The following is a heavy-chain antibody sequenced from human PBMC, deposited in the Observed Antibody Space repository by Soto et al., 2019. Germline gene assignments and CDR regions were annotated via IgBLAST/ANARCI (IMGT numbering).Heavy chain of an antibody. J-gene: IGHJ4*02. D-gene: IGHD3-9*01. CDR1: GYTFTCYY. V-gene: IGHV1-2*02. Sequence: SVKVSWRASGYTFTCYYMHLVRQAPGQGLEWIGWINPNSGGTNYAQKFQGRVTMTRDTSISTAYMELSRLRSDDTAVYYCASASLRSLRYFDWLPNTYVDYGGQGTLVTV. CDR2: INPNSGGT. CDR3: ASASLRSLRYFDWLPNTYVDY.